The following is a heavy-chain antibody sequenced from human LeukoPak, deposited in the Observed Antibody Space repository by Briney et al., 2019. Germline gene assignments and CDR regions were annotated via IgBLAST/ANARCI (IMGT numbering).Heavy chain of an antibody. CDR3: ARRLSSTTSWYYFDY. D-gene: IGHD1-14*01. CDR2: INWDGATT. CDR1: GFTFEEYG. Sequence: SGESLRLSCLGYGFTFEEYGFSWVRQAPGKGLEWVSGINWDGATTAYGDSVKARFIISRDNAKDSLYLQMNSLRDNDTALYYCARRLSSTTSWYYFDYWGQGTPVTVSS. V-gene: IGHV3-20*04. J-gene: IGHJ4*02.